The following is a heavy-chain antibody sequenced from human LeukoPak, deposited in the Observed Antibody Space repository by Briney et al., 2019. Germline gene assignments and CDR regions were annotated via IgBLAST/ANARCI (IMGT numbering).Heavy chain of an antibody. J-gene: IGHJ2*01. Sequence: GASVKVSCKASGYTFTGYGILWVRQAPGQGLEWVGWISAYNGNSNCAQKFRDRVTMTTDTSTSTAYMELRSLISDDTAVYYCARGVDPWPWFFDLWGRGTLVTVSS. CDR2: ISAYNGNS. V-gene: IGHV1-18*01. CDR3: ARGVDPWPWFFDL. CDR1: GYTFTGYG.